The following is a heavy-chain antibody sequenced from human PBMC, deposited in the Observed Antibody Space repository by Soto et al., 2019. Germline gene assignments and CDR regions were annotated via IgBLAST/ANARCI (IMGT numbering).Heavy chain of an antibody. D-gene: IGHD6-13*01. CDR3: AHAQGSSADGTVLFDP. CDR1: GFSLSTSGVG. J-gene: IGHJ5*02. CDR2: IYWDDDK. Sequence: GPTLVNPTQTLTLTCTFSGFSLSTSGVGVGWIRQPPGKALEWLALIYWDDDKRYSPSLKSRLTITKDTSKNQVVLTMTNMDPVDTATYYCAHAQGSSADGTVLFDPWGQGTLVTVSS. V-gene: IGHV2-5*02.